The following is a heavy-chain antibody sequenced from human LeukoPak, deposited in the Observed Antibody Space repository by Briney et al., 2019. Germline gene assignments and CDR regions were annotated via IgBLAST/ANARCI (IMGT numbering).Heavy chain of an antibody. D-gene: IGHD3-22*01. CDR2: IYYSGST. J-gene: IGHJ4*02. CDR3: ARANYDSSGYYQYYFDY. V-gene: IGHV4-30-4*08. Sequence: SETLSLTCAVYGGSFSGYYWSWIRQPPGKGLEWIGYIYYSGSTYYNPSLKSRVTISVDTSKNQFSLKLSSVTAADTAVYYCARANYDSSGYYQYYFDYWGQGTLVTVSS. CDR1: GGSFSGYY.